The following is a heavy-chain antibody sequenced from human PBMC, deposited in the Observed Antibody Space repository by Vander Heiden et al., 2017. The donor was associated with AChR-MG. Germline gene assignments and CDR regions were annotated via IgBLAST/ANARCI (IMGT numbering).Heavy chain of an antibody. Sequence: EVQLLESGGGLVQPGGSLRLSCAASGFTFSSYAMSWVRQAPGKGLEWVSAISGSGGRTYYADSVKGRFTISRDNSKNTLYLQMNSLRAEDTAVYYCVMITFGGVIAYYFDYWCQGTLVTVSS. V-gene: IGHV3-23*01. CDR2: ISGSGGRT. J-gene: IGHJ4*02. CDR1: GFTFSSYA. CDR3: VMITFGGVIAYYFDY. D-gene: IGHD3-16*02.